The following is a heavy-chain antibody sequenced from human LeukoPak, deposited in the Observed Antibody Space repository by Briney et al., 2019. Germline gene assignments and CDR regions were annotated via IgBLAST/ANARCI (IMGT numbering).Heavy chain of an antibody. J-gene: IGHJ4*02. CDR3: AKAHVPTMIRGVVSSD. V-gene: IGHV3-23*01. D-gene: IGHD3-10*01. CDR2: ISGGGGTT. CDR1: GFTFSSYG. Sequence: GGSLRLSCAASGFTFSSYGMSWVRQAPGKGLEWVSGISGGGGTTYYADSVKGRFTISRDYSKDTLFLQMNSLRAEDTALYYCAKAHVPTMIRGVVSSDWGQGTLVTVSS.